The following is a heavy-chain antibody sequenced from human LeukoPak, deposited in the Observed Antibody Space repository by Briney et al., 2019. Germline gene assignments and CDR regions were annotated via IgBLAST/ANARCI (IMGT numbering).Heavy chain of an antibody. CDR3: ARVFTDVDAALAANPLDS. CDR2: ISCEENYK. Sequence: GGSLRLSCAASGFTLRGYAVHWVREVPGRGLEWVAVISCEENYKHYADSVRGRFTIPRDNSKHTSFLQMNSLRTDDTALYHCARVFTDVDAALAANPLDSWGQGTLVTVSS. CDR1: GFTLRGYA. V-gene: IGHV3-30*04. J-gene: IGHJ4*02. D-gene: IGHD5-18*01.